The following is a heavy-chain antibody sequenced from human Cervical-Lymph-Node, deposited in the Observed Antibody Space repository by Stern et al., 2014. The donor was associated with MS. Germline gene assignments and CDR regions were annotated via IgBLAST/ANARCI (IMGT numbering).Heavy chain of an antibody. CDR1: GYTFRSYA. V-gene: IGHV1-3*01. CDR3: ARDLKEGNIMYYYGMDV. J-gene: IGHJ6*01. D-gene: IGHD2/OR15-2a*01. CDR2: INAGNGNT. Sequence: QVQLVQSGAEVKKPGASVKVSCKASGYTFRSYAVHWVRQAPGQRPEWMGWINAGNGNTRYSQKFQGRGTINRDTSANIAYLELSSLRSQDTAVYYCARDLKEGNIMYYYGMDVWGQGTTVTVSS.